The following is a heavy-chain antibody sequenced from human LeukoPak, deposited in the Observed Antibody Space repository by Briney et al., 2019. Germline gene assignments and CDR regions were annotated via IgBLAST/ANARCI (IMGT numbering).Heavy chain of an antibody. CDR1: GGSISSSSFY. J-gene: IGHJ3*02. Sequence: SETLSLTCTVSGGSISSSSFYWGWIRQPPGEGLEWIGSICYSGSTYYNPSLKSRVTISVDTSKNQFSLKLSSVTAADTAVYYCARLRITIFGRDGYAFDIWGQGTMVTVSS. D-gene: IGHD3-3*01. CDR3: ARLRITIFGRDGYAFDI. V-gene: IGHV4-39*01. CDR2: ICYSGST.